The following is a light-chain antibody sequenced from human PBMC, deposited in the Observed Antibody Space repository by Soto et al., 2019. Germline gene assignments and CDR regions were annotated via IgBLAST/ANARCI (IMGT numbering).Light chain of an antibody. CDR3: QHYSVYPLT. Sequence: DIQMTQSPSTLSASVGDRVTITCRASQSISMWLAWYQHKPGKAPNLLIYRASNLESGVSSRFSGSGSGTEFTLTISSLQPDDFATYYCQHYSVYPLTFGGGTKLEIK. CDR1: QSISMW. V-gene: IGKV1-5*03. CDR2: RAS. J-gene: IGKJ4*01.